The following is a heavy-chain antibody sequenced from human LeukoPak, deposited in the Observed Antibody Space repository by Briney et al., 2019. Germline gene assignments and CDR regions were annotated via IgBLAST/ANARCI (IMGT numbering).Heavy chain of an antibody. Sequence: PSETLSLTCTDSGGSISNYYWSSIRQRPQEGLRWIGYIYYSGSTNYNPSLKTRVTISVDTSKNRFSLKLSSVTAADTAVYYCARTSVDYYDSSVRIHDYWGQGTLVTVSS. CDR2: IYYSGST. J-gene: IGHJ4*02. V-gene: IGHV4-59*01. D-gene: IGHD3-22*01. CDR3: ARTSVDYYDSSVRIHDY. CDR1: GGSISNYY.